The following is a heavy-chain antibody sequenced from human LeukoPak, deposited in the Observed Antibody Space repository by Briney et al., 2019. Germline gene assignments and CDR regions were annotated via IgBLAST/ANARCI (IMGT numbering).Heavy chain of an antibody. Sequence: PGGSLRLSCVASGFTFSSYEMNWVRQVPGKALEWVSYIDFGGRIINYADHVKGRFTISRDNAKNSVYLQMNSLRAEDTAVYYCARGIGLERRYFQFDYWGQGILDTVSS. J-gene: IGHJ4*02. CDR3: ARGIGLERRYFQFDY. CDR1: GFTFSSYE. CDR2: IDFGGRII. V-gene: IGHV3-48*03. D-gene: IGHD1-1*01.